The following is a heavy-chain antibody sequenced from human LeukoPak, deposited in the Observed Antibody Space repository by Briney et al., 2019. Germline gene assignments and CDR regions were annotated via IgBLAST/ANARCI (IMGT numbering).Heavy chain of an antibody. D-gene: IGHD6-13*01. CDR1: GYTFTGYY. J-gene: IGHJ5*02. CDR2: INPNSGGT. CDR3: ARDRAAGRGNWFDP. Sequence: ASVKVSCKASGYTFTGYYMHWVRQAPGQGLEWMGWINPNSGGTNYAQKFQGRVTMTRDTSISTAYMELSRLRSDDTAVYYCARDRAAGRGNWFDPWGQGTLVTVSS. V-gene: IGHV1-2*02.